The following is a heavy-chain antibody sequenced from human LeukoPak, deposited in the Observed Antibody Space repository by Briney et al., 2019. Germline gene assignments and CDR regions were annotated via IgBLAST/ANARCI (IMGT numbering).Heavy chain of an antibody. CDR3: AREENSGSPPYYMDV. D-gene: IGHD1-26*01. CDR1: GGSISSYY. J-gene: IGHJ6*03. Sequence: SETLSLTCTVSGGSISSYYGSWIRQPAGKGLEWIGRIYTSGSTNYNPSRKSRVTISVHTSKNQFSLKLSSVTAVDTAVYYCAREENSGSPPYYMDVWGKGTTGTVS. V-gene: IGHV4-4*07. CDR2: IYTSGST.